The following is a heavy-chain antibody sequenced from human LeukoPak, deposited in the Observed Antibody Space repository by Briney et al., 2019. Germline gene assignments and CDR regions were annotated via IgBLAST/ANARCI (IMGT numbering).Heavy chain of an antibody. CDR3: ARGPSSTMVRGGLDV. Sequence: PETLSLTCAVYGGSFSGYYWSWIRQPPGKGLEWIGEINHSGSTNYSPSLKSRVTISVDTSKNQFSLKLSSVTAADTAVYYCARGPSSTMVRGGLDVWGKGTTVTVSS. V-gene: IGHV4-34*01. J-gene: IGHJ6*04. CDR1: GGSFSGYY. D-gene: IGHD3-10*01. CDR2: INHSGST.